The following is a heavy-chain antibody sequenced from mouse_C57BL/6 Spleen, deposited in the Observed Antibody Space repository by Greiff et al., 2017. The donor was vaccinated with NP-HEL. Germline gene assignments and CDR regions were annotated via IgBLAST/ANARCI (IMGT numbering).Heavy chain of an antibody. CDR3: ARRGFITTVVATRYFDV. Sequence: QVQLQQPGAELVRPGSSVKLSCKASGYTFTSYWMDWVKQRPGQGLEWIGNIYPSDSETHYNQKFKDKATLTVDKSSSTAYMQLSSLTSEDSAVYYCARRGFITTVVATRYFDVWGTGTTITVSS. V-gene: IGHV1-61*01. CDR2: IYPSDSET. CDR1: GYTFTSYW. J-gene: IGHJ1*03. D-gene: IGHD1-1*01.